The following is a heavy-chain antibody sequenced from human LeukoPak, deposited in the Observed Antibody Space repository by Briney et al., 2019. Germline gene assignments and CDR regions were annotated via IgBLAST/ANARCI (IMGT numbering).Heavy chain of an antibody. CDR2: IYYSGST. CDR3: ARPVRSYYGSGTYGVD. J-gene: IGHJ4*02. Sequence: SETLSLTCTVSGGSISSSSHYWGWVRQPPGKGLEWIGNIYYSGSTYYNPSVKSRVTKSVDTSKNPFSLKLRSVTAADTAVYYCARPVRSYYGSGTYGVDWGQGTLVTVSS. CDR1: GGSISSSSHY. D-gene: IGHD3-10*01. V-gene: IGHV4-39*01.